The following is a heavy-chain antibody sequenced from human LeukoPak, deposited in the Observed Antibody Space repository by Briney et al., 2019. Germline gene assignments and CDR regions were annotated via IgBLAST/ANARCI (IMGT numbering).Heavy chain of an antibody. J-gene: IGHJ4*02. CDR3: ARDNPQELVSYFDY. CDR2: IYSTGST. Sequence: GGSLRPSCAASGFTVSSNYMSWVRQAPGKGLEWVSVIYSTGSTYYADSVKGRFTISRDNSKNTLYLQMNSLRAEDTAVYYCARDNPQELVSYFDYWGQGTLVTVSS. D-gene: IGHD1-7*01. CDR1: GFTVSSNY. V-gene: IGHV3-53*01.